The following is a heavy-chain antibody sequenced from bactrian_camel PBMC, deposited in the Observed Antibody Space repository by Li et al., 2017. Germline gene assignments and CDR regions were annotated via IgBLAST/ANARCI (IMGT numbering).Heavy chain of an antibody. Sequence: VQLVESGGDVVKPGGSLRLSCAASGFTFTDYGMSWVRQAPGKGLEWVSGISFGGTTTTVTDAAKGRFTISRDYAKNTLYLDMTSLKTEDTAVYFCVAGWFNFGSVRQGTQVTVS. J-gene: IGHJ4*01. CDR2: ISFGGTTT. CDR1: GFTFTDYG. D-gene: IGHD2*01. V-gene: IGHV3S42*01.